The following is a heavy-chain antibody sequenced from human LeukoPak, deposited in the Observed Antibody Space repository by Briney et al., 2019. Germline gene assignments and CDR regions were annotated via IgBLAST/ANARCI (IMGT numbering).Heavy chain of an antibody. D-gene: IGHD3-22*01. CDR1: GYTFTSYY. Sequence: ASVKVSCKASGYTFTSYYMHWLRRAPGHGLEWMGIINPSCGSTSYAQKFQRRVTMTRDTSTSTVYLELSSLRSEDTGVYYCARPDGSSGYYYDYWGQGTLVTVSS. V-gene: IGHV1-46*01. CDR2: INPSCGST. CDR3: ARPDGSSGYYYDY. J-gene: IGHJ4*02.